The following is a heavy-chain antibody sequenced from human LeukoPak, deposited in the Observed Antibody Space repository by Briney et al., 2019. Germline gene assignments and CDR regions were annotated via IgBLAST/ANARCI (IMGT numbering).Heavy chain of an antibody. CDR1: GGSISNDKW. V-gene: IGHV4-4*02. J-gene: IGHJ4*02. CDR2: MYHSGST. D-gene: IGHD2/OR15-2a*01. CDR3: ATGTSWFYYY. Sequence: SETLSLTCAVSGGSISNDKWWSWVRQSPVKGLEWIGEMYHSGSTNYNPSLKSRVTISVDKSNNQFSLKLISVTAADTAMYYCATGTSWFYYYWGQGTLVTVSS.